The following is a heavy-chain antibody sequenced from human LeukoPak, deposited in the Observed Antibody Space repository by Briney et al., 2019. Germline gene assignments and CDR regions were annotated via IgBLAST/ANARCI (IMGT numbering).Heavy chain of an antibody. V-gene: IGHV4-39*01. CDR2: IYNSGYA. Sequence: PSETLSLTCTVSGGSISSSAYYWGWIRQPPGKGLDWIGNIYNSGYANYSPSLKSRVTISVDTSKNQFSLKLSSVTAADTAVYYCARQAVGGRVGTTIDHWGQGTLVTVPA. CDR3: ARQAVGGRVGTTIDH. CDR1: GGSISSSAYY. D-gene: IGHD1-26*01. J-gene: IGHJ4*02.